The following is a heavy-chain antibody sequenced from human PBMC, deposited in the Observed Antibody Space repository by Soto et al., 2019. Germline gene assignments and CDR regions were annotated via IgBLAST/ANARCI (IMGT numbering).Heavy chain of an antibody. J-gene: IGHJ4*02. CDR1: GGSISSYY. D-gene: IGHD1-26*01. CDR2: IYYSGST. V-gene: IGHV4-59*01. CDR3: ARVSGSYFYYFDY. Sequence: PSETLSLTCTVSGGSISSYYWSWIRQPPGKGLEWIGYIYYSGSTNYNPSLKSRVTISVDTSKNQFSLKLSSVTAADTAVYYCARVSGSYFYYFDYWGKGTLVTVSS.